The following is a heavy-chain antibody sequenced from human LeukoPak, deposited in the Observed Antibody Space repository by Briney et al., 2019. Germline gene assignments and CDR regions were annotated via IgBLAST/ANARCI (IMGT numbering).Heavy chain of an antibody. CDR2: INKDGSDK. CDR3: ARDAGYGGNSDY. CDR1: GFTFNMYW. J-gene: IGHJ4*02. D-gene: IGHD4-23*01. V-gene: IGHV3-7*01. Sequence: GGSLRLSCAASGFTFNMYWMTWVRQAPGKGLESVAYINKDGSDKYYVGSVKGRFTVSRDNAKNSLYLRMNSLRAEDMAVYYCARDAGYGGNSDYWGQGTLVTVSS.